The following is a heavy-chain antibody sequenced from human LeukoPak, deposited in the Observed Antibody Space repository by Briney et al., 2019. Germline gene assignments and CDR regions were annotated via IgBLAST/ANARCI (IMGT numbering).Heavy chain of an antibody. Sequence: PGGSLRLSCAASGFTFSSYSMNWVRQAPGKGLEWVSSISSSSSYIYYADSVKGRFTISRDNAKNSLYLQMNSLRAEDTAVYYCARGTLTIFGVIFDYWGQGTLVTVSS. J-gene: IGHJ4*02. V-gene: IGHV3-21*01. CDR3: ARGTLTIFGVIFDY. CDR2: ISSSSSYI. D-gene: IGHD3-3*01. CDR1: GFTFSSYS.